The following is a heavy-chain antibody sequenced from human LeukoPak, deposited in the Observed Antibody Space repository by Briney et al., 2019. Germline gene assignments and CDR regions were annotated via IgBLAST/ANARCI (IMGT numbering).Heavy chain of an antibody. CDR2: IYTSGST. Sequence: KSSETLSLTCTVSGGSISSYYWSWIRQPAGKGLEWIGRIYTSGSTNYNPSLKSRVTMSVDTSKNQFSLKLSSVTAADTAVYYCAREYCSSTSCYPYYYYMDVWGKGTTVTVSS. V-gene: IGHV4-4*07. CDR3: AREYCSSTSCYPYYYYMDV. J-gene: IGHJ6*03. CDR1: GGSISSYY. D-gene: IGHD2-2*01.